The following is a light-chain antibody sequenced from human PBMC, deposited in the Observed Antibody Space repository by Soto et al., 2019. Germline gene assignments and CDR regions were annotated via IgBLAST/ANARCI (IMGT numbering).Light chain of an antibody. Sequence: DIQMTQFPSSLSASGGDRVTITCRSSQSISTYLNWYHQKPGKAPKLLIYAASSLQSGVPSRFSGSGSGTDFPLTISSLQPEDFATYYCQQSFSTPPYTFGQGTKLEIK. V-gene: IGKV1-39*01. CDR1: QSISTY. J-gene: IGKJ2*01. CDR2: AAS. CDR3: QQSFSTPPYT.